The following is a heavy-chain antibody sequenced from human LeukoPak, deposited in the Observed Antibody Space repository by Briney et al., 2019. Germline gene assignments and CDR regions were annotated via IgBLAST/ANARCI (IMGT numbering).Heavy chain of an antibody. V-gene: IGHV1-2*02. CDR2: INPNSGGT. J-gene: IGHJ6*03. D-gene: IGHD2-15*01. CDR1: GYTFTGYY. CDR3: ARVMRAVDCSGGSCYYYYMDV. Sequence: ASVKVSCKASGYTFTGYYMHWVRQAPGQGLEWMGWINPNSGGTNYAQKFQGRVTMTRDTSISTAYMELSRLRSDDTAVYYCARVMRAVDCSGGSCYYYYMDVWGKGTTVTVPS.